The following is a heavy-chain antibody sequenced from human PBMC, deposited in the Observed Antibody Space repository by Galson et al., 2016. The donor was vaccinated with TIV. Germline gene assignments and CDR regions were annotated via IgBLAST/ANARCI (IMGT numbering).Heavy chain of an antibody. Sequence: SVKVSCKASGDTFTGYYVHWVRQAPGHGLEWMGWIDPSSVATNYARKFQGRVTMTRDTSISTAYMELSRLKSDDTAVYYCARARYGDYFDYWGQGTLVTVSS. D-gene: IGHD4-17*01. V-gene: IGHV1-2*02. CDR2: IDPSSVAT. J-gene: IGHJ4*02. CDR3: ARARYGDYFDY. CDR1: GDTFTGYY.